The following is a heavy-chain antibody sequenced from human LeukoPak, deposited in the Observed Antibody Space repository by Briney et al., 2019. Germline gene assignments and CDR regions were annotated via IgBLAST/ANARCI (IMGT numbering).Heavy chain of an antibody. CDR2: ISGSGGST. CDR3: AKAMYYYDSSGYYPFDY. D-gene: IGHD3-22*01. V-gene: IGHV3-23*01. Sequence: PGGSLRLSCAASRFTFSSYAMSWVRQAPGKGLEWVSAISGSGGSTYYADSVKGRFTISRDNSKNTLYLQMNSLRAEDTAVYYCAKAMYYYDSSGYYPFDYWGQGTLVTVSS. CDR1: RFTFSSYA. J-gene: IGHJ4*02.